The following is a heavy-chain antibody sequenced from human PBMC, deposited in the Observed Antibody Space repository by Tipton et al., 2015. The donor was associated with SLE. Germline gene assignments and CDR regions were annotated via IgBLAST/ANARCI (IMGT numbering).Heavy chain of an antibody. Sequence: TLSLTCAVSGSSIGSVYYWGWIRQPPGKGLEWIGGIYHSGTTYYHPSLKSRVTISVDTSKKQFSLKLSSVTAADTAVYYCARDFSGRDYGMDVWGQGTTVTVSS. D-gene: IGHD1-26*01. CDR2: IYHSGTT. V-gene: IGHV4-38-2*01. CDR1: GSSIGSVYY. CDR3: ARDFSGRDYGMDV. J-gene: IGHJ6*02.